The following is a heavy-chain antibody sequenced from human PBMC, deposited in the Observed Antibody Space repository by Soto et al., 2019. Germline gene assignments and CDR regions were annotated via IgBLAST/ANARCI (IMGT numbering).Heavy chain of an antibody. CDR2: IKQDGSEK. CDR1: GFTFSSYW. J-gene: IGHJ4*02. D-gene: IGHD6-6*01. CDR3: ASPGQLVRHPGNY. V-gene: IGHV3-7*03. Sequence: EVQLVESGGGLVQPGGSLRLSCAASGFTFSSYWMSWVRQAPGKGLEWVANIKQDGSEKYYVDSVKGRFTISRDNAKNALYLQMNSLRAEDTAVYYCASPGQLVRHPGNYWGQGTLVTVSS.